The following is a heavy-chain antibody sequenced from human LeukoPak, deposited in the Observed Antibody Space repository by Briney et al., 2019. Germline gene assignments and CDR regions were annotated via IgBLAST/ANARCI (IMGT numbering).Heavy chain of an antibody. V-gene: IGHV1-2*02. J-gene: IGHJ6*03. Sequence: ASVKVSCKASGYTFTGYYMHWVRQAPGQGLEWMGWINPNSGGTNYAQKFQGRVTMTRDTSISTAYMELSRLRSDDTAVYYCARVGYYYDSSGYYGMGYYYMDVWSKGTTVTVSS. CDR3: ARVGYYYDSSGYYGMGYYYMDV. CDR2: INPNSGGT. CDR1: GYTFTGYY. D-gene: IGHD3-22*01.